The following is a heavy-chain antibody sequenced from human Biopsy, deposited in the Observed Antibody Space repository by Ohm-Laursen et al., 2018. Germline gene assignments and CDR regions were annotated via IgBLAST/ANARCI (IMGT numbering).Heavy chain of an antibody. V-gene: IGHV3-21*01. CDR1: GFDFSTYP. CDR3: ARSRTGG. D-gene: IGHD1/OR15-1a*01. J-gene: IGHJ4*02. Sequence: SLRLSCAASGFDFSTYPMNWVRLAPGKGLEWVSSLSSSSSFIYYADSVKGRFTISRDDAKNSLYLQMNSLRAEDPAVYYCARSRTGGWGQGTLVTVSS. CDR2: LSSSSSFI.